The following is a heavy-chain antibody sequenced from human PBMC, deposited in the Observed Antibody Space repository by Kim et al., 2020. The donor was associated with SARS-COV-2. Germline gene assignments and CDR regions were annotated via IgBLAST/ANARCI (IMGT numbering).Heavy chain of an antibody. CDR1: GFTFGDYA. CDR3: AKDLSEGSLRFLEWSPIMSFDY. CDR2: ISWNSGSI. D-gene: IGHD3-3*01. Sequence: GGSLRLSCAASGFTFGDYAMHWVRQAPGKGLEWVSGISWNSGSIGYADSVKGRFTISRDNAKNSLYLQMNSLRAEDTALYYCAKDLSEGSLRFLEWSPIMSFDYWGQGTLVTVSS. J-gene: IGHJ4*02. V-gene: IGHV3-9*01.